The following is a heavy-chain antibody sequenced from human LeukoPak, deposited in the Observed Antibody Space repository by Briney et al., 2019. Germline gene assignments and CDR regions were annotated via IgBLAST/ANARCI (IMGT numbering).Heavy chain of an antibody. CDR3: ARLSYYYDSSGYWSFDY. V-gene: IGHV6-1*01. D-gene: IGHD3-22*01. CDR2: TYYRSQWYS. Sequence: SQTLSLTCAISGDSVSSNSAAWNWIRQSPSRGLEWLGRTYYRSQWYSDYGVSVRSRITITPDTSKNQFSLQLNSVTPEDTAVYYCARLSYYYDSSGYWSFDYWGQGTLVTVSS. CDR1: GDSVSSNSAA. J-gene: IGHJ4*02.